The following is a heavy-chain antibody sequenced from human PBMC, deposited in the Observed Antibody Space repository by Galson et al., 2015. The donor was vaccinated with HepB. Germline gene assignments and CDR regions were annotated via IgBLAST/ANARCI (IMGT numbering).Heavy chain of an antibody. CDR3: AKDRDSSGYYDGTDAFDY. CDR1: GYTFTGYY. Sequence: SVKVSCKAYGYTFTGYYIHWVRQAPGQGPEWMGCINPNTGATNYAQKFQGRVTMTRDTSVITAYMVLGRLTSDDTAVYYCAKDRDSSGYYDGTDAFDYWGQGTLVTVSS. D-gene: IGHD3-22*01. CDR2: INPNTGAT. V-gene: IGHV1-2*02. J-gene: IGHJ4*02.